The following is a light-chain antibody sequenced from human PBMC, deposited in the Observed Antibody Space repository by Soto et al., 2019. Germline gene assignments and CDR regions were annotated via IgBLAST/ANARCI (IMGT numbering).Light chain of an antibody. CDR3: QQYGSSPRT. CDR2: GAS. J-gene: IGKJ1*01. Sequence: EIGLTQSPGTLSLSPGERATLSCRASQSVRSSYLAWYQQKPGQAPRLLIYGASSRATGIPDRISGSGSGTDFTLTISRLEPEDFAVYYCQQYGSSPRTFGQGTKVEIK. V-gene: IGKV3-20*01. CDR1: QSVRSSY.